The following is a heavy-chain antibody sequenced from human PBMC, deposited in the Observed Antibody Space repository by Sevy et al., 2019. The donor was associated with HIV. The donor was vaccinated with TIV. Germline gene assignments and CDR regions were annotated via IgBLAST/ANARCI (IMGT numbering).Heavy chain of an antibody. J-gene: IGHJ6*02. CDR1: GGSIRSSSYY. D-gene: IGHD2-2*01. CDR2: IYDSGST. CDR3: ATCSATNCFV. Sequence: SETLSLTCTVSGGSIRSSSYYWGWIRQRPGKGLEWIWYIYDSGSTYYNPSLKSRVAMSVDMSYYEFSLKLSSVTAADTALYYCATCSATNCFVWGQGTKVTVSS. V-gene: IGHV4-39*01.